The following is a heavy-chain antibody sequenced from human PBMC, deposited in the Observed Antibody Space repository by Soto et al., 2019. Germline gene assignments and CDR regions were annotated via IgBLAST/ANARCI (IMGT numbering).Heavy chain of an antibody. CDR1: GYTFTSYY. CDR2: INPSGGST. CDR3: ARENFWSGYPDDYYYGMDV. Sequence: ASVKVSCKASGYTFTSYYMHWVRQAPGQGLEWMGIINPSGGSTSYAQKFQGRVTMTRDTSTSTVYMELSSLRPEDTAVYYCARENFWSGYPDDYYYGMDVWGQGTTVTVSS. J-gene: IGHJ6*02. D-gene: IGHD3-3*01. V-gene: IGHV1-46*01.